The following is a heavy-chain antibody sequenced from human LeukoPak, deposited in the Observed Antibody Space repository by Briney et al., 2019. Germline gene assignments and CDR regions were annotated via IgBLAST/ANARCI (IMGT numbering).Heavy chain of an antibody. J-gene: IGHJ5*01. V-gene: IGHV1-46*01. CDR1: GYTFINNW. Sequence: GASVKVSCKASGYTFINNWMHWVRQAPGQGLEWIGLINPTGTRTGYAQKFQGRVTMTRDMSTSTDYMELSSLRSEDTAIYYCARDNSVGDIAWWFDSWGQGTLVTVST. CDR3: ARDNSVGDIAWWFDS. D-gene: IGHD3-10*01. CDR2: INPTGTRT.